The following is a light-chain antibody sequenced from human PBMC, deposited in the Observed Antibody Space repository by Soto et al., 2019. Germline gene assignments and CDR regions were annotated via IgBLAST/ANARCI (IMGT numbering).Light chain of an antibody. CDR3: QKYNCAPFT. CDR1: QGISNY. J-gene: IGKJ3*01. Sequence: DIQMTQSPSSLSASVGDRVAITCRASQGISNYLAWYQQKPGQVPKLLIYAASNLQSGVPSRFSGSGSGTDFALTISSLQREDVATYYCQKYNCAPFTFGPGTKVDIK. V-gene: IGKV1-27*01. CDR2: AAS.